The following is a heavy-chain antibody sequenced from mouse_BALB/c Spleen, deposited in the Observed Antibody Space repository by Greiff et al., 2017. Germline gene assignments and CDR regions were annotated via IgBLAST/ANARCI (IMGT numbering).Heavy chain of an antibody. D-gene: IGHD2-10*01. Sequence: EVQLQQSGGGLVKPGGSLKLSCAASGFTFSSYAMSWVRQTPEKRLEWVASISSGGSTYYPDSVKGRFTISRDNARNILYLQMSSLRSEDTAMYYCATYYGNFDWYFDVWGAGTTVTVSS. J-gene: IGHJ1*01. CDR3: ATYYGNFDWYFDV. V-gene: IGHV5-6-5*01. CDR2: ISSGGST. CDR1: GFTFSSYA.